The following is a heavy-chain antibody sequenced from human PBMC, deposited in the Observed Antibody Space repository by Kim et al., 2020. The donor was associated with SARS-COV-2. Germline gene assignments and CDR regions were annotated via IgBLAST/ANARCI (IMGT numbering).Heavy chain of an antibody. J-gene: IGHJ4*02. CDR3: ATSLGADNYYGSGAPDF. D-gene: IGHD3-10*01. CDR2: INHSGST. CDR1: GGSFSGYY. Sequence: SETLSLTCAVYGGSFSGYYWSWIRQPPGKGLEWIGEINHSGSTNYNPSLKSRVTISVDTSKNQFSLKLSSVTAADTAVYYCATSLGADNYYGSGAPDFWGQGTLVTVSS. V-gene: IGHV4-34*01.